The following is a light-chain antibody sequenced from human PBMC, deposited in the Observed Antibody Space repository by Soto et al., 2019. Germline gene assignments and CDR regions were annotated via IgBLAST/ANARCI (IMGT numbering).Light chain of an antibody. V-gene: IGLV2-14*03. J-gene: IGLJ1*01. CDR1: SSGVGAYKY. Sequence: QSALTQPASVSGSPGQSVTISCTGTSSGVGAYKYVSWYQKHPGKAPKLMIYGVSNRPSGVSNRFSGSKSGNTAFLTISVLQPEDEADYYCSSFTGPTTLDVFGTGTKLTVL. CDR3: SSFTGPTTLDV. CDR2: GVS.